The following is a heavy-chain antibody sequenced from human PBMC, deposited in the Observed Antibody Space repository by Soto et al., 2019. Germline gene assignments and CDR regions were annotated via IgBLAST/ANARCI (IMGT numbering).Heavy chain of an antibody. CDR3: VKSRSFGVVIFVSGFDP. V-gene: IGHV3-64D*08. CDR2: ISSNGGST. J-gene: IGHJ5*02. Sequence: PGGSLRLSCSASGFTFSSYAMHWVRQAPGKGLEYVSAISSNGGSTYYADSVKGRFTISRDNSKNTLYLQMSSLRAEDTAVYYCVKSRSFGVVIFVSGFDPWGQGTLVTVSS. D-gene: IGHD3-3*01. CDR1: GFTFSSYA.